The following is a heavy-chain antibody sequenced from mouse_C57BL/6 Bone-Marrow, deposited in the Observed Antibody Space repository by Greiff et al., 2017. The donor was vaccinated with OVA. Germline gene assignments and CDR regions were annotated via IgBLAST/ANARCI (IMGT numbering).Heavy chain of an antibody. Sequence: QVQLQQSGAELMKPGASVKLSCKATGYTFTGYWIEWVKQSPGHGLEWIGGILPGSGSINYNEKFKGKVTFTADTTSNTTYMQLSSLTTEDSDIYYCARTISNYLFDYWGQGTTLTVSS. D-gene: IGHD2-5*01. CDR2: ILPGSGSI. V-gene: IGHV1-9*01. CDR1: GYTFTGYW. J-gene: IGHJ2*01. CDR3: ARTISNYLFDY.